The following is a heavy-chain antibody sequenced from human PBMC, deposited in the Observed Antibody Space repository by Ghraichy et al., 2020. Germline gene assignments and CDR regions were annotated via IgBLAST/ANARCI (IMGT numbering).Heavy chain of an antibody. D-gene: IGHD1-7*01. CDR2: INHSGST. J-gene: IGHJ4*02. V-gene: IGHV4-34*01. CDR1: GGSFSGYY. CDR3: ARGRGELELRFGEHNFDY. Sequence: SETLSLTCAVYGGSFSGYYWSWIRQPPGKGLEWIGEINHSGSTNYNPSLKSRVTISVDTSKNQFSLKLSSVTAADTAVYYCARGRGELELRFGEHNFDYWGQGTLVTVSS.